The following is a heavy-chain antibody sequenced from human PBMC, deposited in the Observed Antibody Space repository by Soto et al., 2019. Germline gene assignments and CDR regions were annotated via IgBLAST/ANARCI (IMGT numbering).Heavy chain of an antibody. Sequence: VQLLESGGGLVQPGGSLRLSCAASGFTFSSYAMSWVRQAPGKGLEWVSAISGSGGSTYYADSVKGRFTISRDNSKNTLYLQMNSLRAEDTAVYYCAIYQAPHNYYYYMDVWGKGTTVTVSS. CDR3: AIYQAPHNYYYYMDV. CDR2: ISGSGGST. CDR1: GFTFSSYA. V-gene: IGHV3-23*01. J-gene: IGHJ6*03.